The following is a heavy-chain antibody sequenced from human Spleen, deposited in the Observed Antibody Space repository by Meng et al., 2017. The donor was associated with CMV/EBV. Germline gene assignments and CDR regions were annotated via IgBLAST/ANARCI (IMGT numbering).Heavy chain of an antibody. J-gene: IGHJ5*02. Sequence: SGFIVSSSHMGWVRQSPGKGLEWVSVVYSAGDTRYADSVKGRFTISRDKSKNTLFLQMNSLTEDDAAVYYCARGYCSSSSCNWFDPWGQGTLVTVSS. CDR1: GFIVSSSH. V-gene: IGHV3-66*02. CDR3: ARGYCSSSSCNWFDP. CDR2: VYSAGDT. D-gene: IGHD2-2*01.